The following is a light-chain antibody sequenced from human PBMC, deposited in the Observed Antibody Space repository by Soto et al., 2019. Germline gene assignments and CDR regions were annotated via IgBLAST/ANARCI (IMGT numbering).Light chain of an antibody. CDR1: QTVTNNY. J-gene: IGKJ4*01. CDR3: QHDGNSQLS. V-gene: IGKV3-20*01. CDR2: GAS. Sequence: EIVLTQSPSTLSLSAGERATLSCQASQTVTNNYLAWYQHQPGQAPRLLIYGASIRATGIPYRFSGSGSGTDFTLTISRLEPEDFAIYYCQHDGNSQLSFGGGTKVEIK.